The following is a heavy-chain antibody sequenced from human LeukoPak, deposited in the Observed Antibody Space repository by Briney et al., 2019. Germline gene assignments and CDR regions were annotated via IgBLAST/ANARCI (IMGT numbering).Heavy chain of an antibody. Sequence: GESLKISCKGSGYSFSSYWIGWVRQMPGKGLEWMGIIYPGDSDTRYSPSFQGQVTISADKSISTAYLQWSSLKASDTAMYYCARRSTFGVYGMDVWGQGTTVTVSS. CDR3: ARRSTFGVYGMDV. D-gene: IGHD3-16*01. CDR1: GYSFSSYW. V-gene: IGHV5-51*01. J-gene: IGHJ6*02. CDR2: IYPGDSDT.